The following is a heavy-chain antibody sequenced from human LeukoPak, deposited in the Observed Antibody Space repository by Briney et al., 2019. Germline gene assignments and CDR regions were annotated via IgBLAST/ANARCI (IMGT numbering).Heavy chain of an antibody. Sequence: TGGSLRLSCAASGFTLSSYSMNWVRQAPGKGLEWVSSISSSSSYIYYADSVKGRFTISRDNAKNSLYLQMNSLRADDTAVYYCARGNRYCGTTSCFGSFDYWGQGTLVTVSS. CDR3: ARGNRYCGTTSCFGSFDY. D-gene: IGHD2-2*01. CDR1: GFTLSSYS. J-gene: IGHJ4*02. CDR2: ISSSSSYI. V-gene: IGHV3-21*01.